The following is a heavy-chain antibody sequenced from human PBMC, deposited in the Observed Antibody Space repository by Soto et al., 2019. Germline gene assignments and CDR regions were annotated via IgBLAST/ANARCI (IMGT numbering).Heavy chain of an antibody. Sequence: GASVKVSCKASGYTFTSYDINWVRQATEQGLEWMGWMNPNSGNTGYAQKFQGRVTMTRNTSISTAYMELSSLRSEDTAVYYCARGGYVLLWFGNYGMDVWGQGTTVTVSS. CDR3: ARGGYVLLWFGNYGMDV. J-gene: IGHJ6*02. D-gene: IGHD3-10*01. CDR2: MNPNSGNT. V-gene: IGHV1-8*01. CDR1: GYTFTSYD.